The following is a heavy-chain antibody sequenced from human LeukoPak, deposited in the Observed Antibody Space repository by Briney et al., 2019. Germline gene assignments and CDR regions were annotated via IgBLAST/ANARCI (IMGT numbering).Heavy chain of an antibody. CDR3: ARYKPQYRWDLYYFDY. CDR1: GFTLSSYW. Sequence: GGSLRLSCAASGFTLSSYWMSWVRQAPGKGLEWVANMKHDGSERYYVDSVKGRFTISRDNAKNSLYLEMNSLRAEDTSVYYCARYKPQYRWDLYYFDYWGQGTLVTVSS. D-gene: IGHD1-1*01. V-gene: IGHV3-7*01. CDR2: MKHDGSER. J-gene: IGHJ4*02.